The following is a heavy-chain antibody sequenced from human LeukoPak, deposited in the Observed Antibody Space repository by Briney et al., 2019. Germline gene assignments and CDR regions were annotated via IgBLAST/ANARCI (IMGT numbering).Heavy chain of an antibody. CDR3: GGNLYNWNDGSRSNFDY. V-gene: IGHV4-34*01. D-gene: IGHD1-1*01. Sequence: SETLSLTCAVYGGSFSGYYWSWIRQPPGKGLEWIGEINHSGSTNYNPPLKSRVTISLDTSKKQFSLKLSSVTAADTAVYYCGGNLYNWNDGSRSNFDYWGQGTLVTVSS. CDR2: INHSGST. CDR1: GGSFSGYY. J-gene: IGHJ4*02.